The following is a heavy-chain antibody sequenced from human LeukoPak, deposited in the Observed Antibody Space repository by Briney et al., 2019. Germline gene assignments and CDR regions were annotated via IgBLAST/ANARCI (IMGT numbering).Heavy chain of an antibody. D-gene: IGHD2-8*01. CDR3: ARDLGYCTNGVCHTRFDY. CDR1: GFTFSSYG. V-gene: IGHV3-33*01. J-gene: IGHJ4*02. Sequence: GGSLRLSYAASGFTFSSYGMHWVRQAPGKGLEWVAVICYDGSKKYYGDSVKGRFTISRDNSKNTLYPQMNSLRAEDTAVYYCARDLGYCTNGVCHTRFDYWGQGTLVAVSS. CDR2: ICYDGSKK.